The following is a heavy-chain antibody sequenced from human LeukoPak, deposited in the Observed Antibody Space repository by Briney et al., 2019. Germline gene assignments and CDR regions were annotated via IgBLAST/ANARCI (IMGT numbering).Heavy chain of an antibody. D-gene: IGHD6-19*01. Sequence: PGGSLRLSCAASRFTFSDYSMNWVRQAPGKGLQWVASISSGSVYIYYADSMKGRFTISRDNAKNSMYLQMNSLRAEDTAVYYCAKDKVSSGWYRITGILDYWGQGTLVTVSS. CDR2: ISSGSVYI. CDR1: RFTFSDYS. CDR3: AKDKVSSGWYRITGILDY. J-gene: IGHJ4*02. V-gene: IGHV3-21*04.